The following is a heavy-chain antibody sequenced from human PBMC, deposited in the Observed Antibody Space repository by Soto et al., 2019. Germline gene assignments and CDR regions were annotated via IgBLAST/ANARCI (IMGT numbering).Heavy chain of an antibody. CDR1: GYTFTSYG. Sequence: ASVKVSFKASGYTFTSYGISWVRQAPGQGLEWTGWISAYNGNTNYAQKLQGRVTMTTDTSTSTAYMELRSLRSDDTAVYYCARDYHIAVAGNPNWFDPWGQGTLVTVS. V-gene: IGHV1-18*01. J-gene: IGHJ5*02. D-gene: IGHD6-19*01. CDR2: ISAYNGNT. CDR3: ARDYHIAVAGNPNWFDP.